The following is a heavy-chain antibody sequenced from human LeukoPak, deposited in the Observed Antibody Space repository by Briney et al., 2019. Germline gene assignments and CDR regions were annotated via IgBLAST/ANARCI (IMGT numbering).Heavy chain of an antibody. CDR3: AKSPSLQAFDV. J-gene: IGHJ3*01. Sequence: PGGSLSLSCVVSGFTFSNYGMSWVRQAPGKGLQCVATISADGGSTYYPDSVKGRFTISRDNSKNTLYLQMNSLRAEDTALYYCAKSPSLQAFDVWGQGTMVSVSS. V-gene: IGHV3-23*01. CDR2: ISADGGST. CDR1: GFTFSNYG.